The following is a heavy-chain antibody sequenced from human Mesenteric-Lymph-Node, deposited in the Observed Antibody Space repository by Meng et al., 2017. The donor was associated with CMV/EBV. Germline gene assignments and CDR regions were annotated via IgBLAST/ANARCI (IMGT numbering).Heavy chain of an antibody. V-gene: IGHV3-15*01. Sequence: SGLTFTRAWMAWVRQAPGKGLEWVGRIKSEGSGGTTDYAAPVKGRFTISRDDSKNMLYLQMNSLQTEDTAMYYCTTIKGWPPSGLDYWGQGALVTVSS. CDR2: IKSEGSGGTT. J-gene: IGHJ4*02. D-gene: IGHD6-19*01. CDR1: GLTFTRAW. CDR3: TTIKGWPPSGLDY.